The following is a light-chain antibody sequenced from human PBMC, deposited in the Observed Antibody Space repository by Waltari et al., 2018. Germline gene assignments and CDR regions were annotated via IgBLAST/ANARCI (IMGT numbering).Light chain of an antibody. CDR1: QNIGRY. Sequence: EIVLTQSPGTLSLSPGERAILSCRASQNIGRYLVWYQQKPGQAPSLLIYEASRRATGIPDRFSGSGSGTDFSLTISRLEPEDFAVYYCQNHERLPATFGQGTKVEIK. CDR3: QNHERLPAT. V-gene: IGKV3-20*01. CDR2: EAS. J-gene: IGKJ1*01.